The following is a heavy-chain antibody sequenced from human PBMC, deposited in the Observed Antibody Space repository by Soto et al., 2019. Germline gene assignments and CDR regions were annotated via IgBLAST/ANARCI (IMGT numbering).Heavy chain of an antibody. Sequence: PGGSLRLSCSASVFTFISYAMHWVRQAPGKGLEYVSAISSSGGSTYYADSVKGRFSISRDNSKNTLYLQMNSLRAEDTAVYYCVKGRVLRFLEWLLYDWGQGTLVTVSS. D-gene: IGHD3-3*01. CDR2: ISSSGGST. CDR3: VKGRVLRFLEWLLYD. V-gene: IGHV3-64D*06. CDR1: VFTFISYA. J-gene: IGHJ4*01.